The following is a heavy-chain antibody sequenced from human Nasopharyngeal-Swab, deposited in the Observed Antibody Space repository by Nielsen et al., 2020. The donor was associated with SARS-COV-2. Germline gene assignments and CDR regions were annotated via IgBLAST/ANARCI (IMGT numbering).Heavy chain of an antibody. D-gene: IGHD2-15*01. CDR3: ARDTRRGGVDY. Sequence: SETLSLTCTVSGGFINSYYWSWIRQPPRRGLEWNGYIYYSGSTNYNPSLKSRVTISLDTSKNQFSLKLSSVTAADSAVYYCARDTRRGGVDYWGQGTLVTVSS. V-gene: IGHV4-59*01. CDR2: IYYSGST. CDR1: GGFINSYY. J-gene: IGHJ4*02.